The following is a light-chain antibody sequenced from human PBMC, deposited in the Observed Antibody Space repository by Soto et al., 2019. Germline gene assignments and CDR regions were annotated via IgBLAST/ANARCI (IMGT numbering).Light chain of an antibody. V-gene: IGKV3-20*01. CDR3: QQYGSSPGT. Sequence: EIVLTQSPGTLSSSPGERATLSCRASQTVTSNYLAWYQQKPGQAPRLLFFGASIRATGLPDRFSGGGSGTDFTLTISRLEPEDFAVYYCQQYGSSPGTFGQVTKVDIK. CDR2: GAS. CDR1: QTVTSNY. J-gene: IGKJ1*01.